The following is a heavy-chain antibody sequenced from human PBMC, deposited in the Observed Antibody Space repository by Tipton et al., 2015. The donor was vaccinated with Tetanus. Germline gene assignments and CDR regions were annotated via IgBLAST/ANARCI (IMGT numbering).Heavy chain of an antibody. CDR2: IDPNSGAT. V-gene: IGHV1-2*02. J-gene: IGHJ6*02. CDR3: ARDRGDYIYYGMDV. CDR1: GYTFTGYY. Sequence: QVQLVQSGAEMKKPGASVKVSCKASGYTFTGYYIYWVRQAPGQGLEWMGWIDPNSGATVYAQKFQGRVTMTRDTSISTAYMELRSLRSDDMAVYYCARDRGDYIYYGMDVWGPGTTVTVS. D-gene: IGHD3-22*01.